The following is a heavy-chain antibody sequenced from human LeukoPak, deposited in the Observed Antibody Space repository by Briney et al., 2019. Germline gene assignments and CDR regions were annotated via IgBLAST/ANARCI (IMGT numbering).Heavy chain of an antibody. V-gene: IGHV3-30*02. CDR1: GFTFSSYG. CDR2: IRYDGSNK. D-gene: IGHD3-10*01. CDR3: ANEPRGAFDI. J-gene: IGHJ3*02. Sequence: GGSLRLSCAASGFTFSSYGMHWVRQAPGKGLEWVAFIRYDGSNKYYADSVKGRFTISRDNSKNTLYLQMNSMRAEDTAVYYCANEPRGAFDIWGQGTMVTVSS.